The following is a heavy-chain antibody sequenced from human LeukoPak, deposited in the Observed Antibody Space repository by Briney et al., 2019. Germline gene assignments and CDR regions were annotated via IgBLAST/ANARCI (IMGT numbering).Heavy chain of an antibody. CDR2: ISNDERNK. CDR3: ARPSPPGDGYNPCDY. Sequence: ERSLRLSCEASGFNFHNFAMHWVRQAPGKGLEWVAVISNDERNKYYTDSVKGRFTISRDNSKSTVYLQMNSLRPEDTAVYYCARPSPPGDGYNPCDYWGPGALVIVSS. CDR1: GFNFHNFA. V-gene: IGHV3-30*04. D-gene: IGHD5-24*01. J-gene: IGHJ4*02.